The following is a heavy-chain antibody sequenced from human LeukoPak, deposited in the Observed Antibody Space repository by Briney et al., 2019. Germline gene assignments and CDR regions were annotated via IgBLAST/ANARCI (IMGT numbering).Heavy chain of an antibody. CDR2: INHSGST. Sequence: PSETLSLTCAVYGGSLSGYYWSWIRQPPGKALEWIGEINHSGSTNYNPSLKSRVTISVDTSKNQFSLKLSSVTAADTAVYYCARGLLVAAGSRSDYWGQGTMVTVSS. CDR3: ARGLLVAAGSRSDY. J-gene: IGHJ4*02. V-gene: IGHV4-34*01. CDR1: GGSLSGYY. D-gene: IGHD6-13*01.